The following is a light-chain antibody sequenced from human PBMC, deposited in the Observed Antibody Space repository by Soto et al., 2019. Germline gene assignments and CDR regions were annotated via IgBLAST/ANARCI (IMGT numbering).Light chain of an antibody. CDR1: SGDVGGYNY. J-gene: IGLJ1*01. CDR3: SSYTNTDTLVV. Sequence: QSALTQPASASGSPGQSITLSCTGTSGDVGGYNYVSWYQQHPGKAPKLIIYEVTNRPSGVSNRFSASKSGNTASLTISGLQADDEAGYYCSSYTNTDTLVVFGTGTKVTVL. CDR2: EVT. V-gene: IGLV2-14*01.